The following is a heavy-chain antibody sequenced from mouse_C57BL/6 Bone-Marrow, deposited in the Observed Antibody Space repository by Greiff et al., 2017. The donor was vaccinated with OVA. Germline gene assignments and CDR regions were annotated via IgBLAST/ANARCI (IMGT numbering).Heavy chain of an antibody. CDR2: ISPGDGDT. D-gene: IGHD1-1*01. V-gene: IGHV1-82*01. CDR1: GYAFSSSG. Sequence: QVQLQQSGPELVKPGASVKISCKASGYAFSSSGMNWVKQRPGKGLEWIGRISPGDGDTNYNGKFKGQATLTADKSSSTAYMQLSSLTSEDSAVYVWVVLPGDYWGQGTTLTVSS. CDR3: VVLPGDY. J-gene: IGHJ2*01.